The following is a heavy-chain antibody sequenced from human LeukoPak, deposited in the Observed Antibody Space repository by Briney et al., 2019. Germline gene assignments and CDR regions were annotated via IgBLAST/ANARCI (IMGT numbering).Heavy chain of an antibody. Sequence: SETLSLTCTVSGGSISSSSYYWGWIRQPPGKGLEWIGSIYYSGSTYYNPSLKSRVTISVDTSKNQFSLKLSSVTAADTAVYYCAREGINYDFWSGYRYWFDPWGQGSLVTVSS. CDR3: AREGINYDFWSGYRYWFDP. CDR1: GGSISSSSYY. V-gene: IGHV4-39*07. D-gene: IGHD3-3*01. CDR2: IYYSGST. J-gene: IGHJ5*01.